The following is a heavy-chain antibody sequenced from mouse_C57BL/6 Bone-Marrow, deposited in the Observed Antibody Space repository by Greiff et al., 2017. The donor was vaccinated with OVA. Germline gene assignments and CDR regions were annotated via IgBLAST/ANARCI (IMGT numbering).Heavy chain of an antibody. J-gene: IGHJ3*01. CDR2: TWWDDDK. CDR1: GFSLSTFGMG. Sequence: QVTLKESGPGILQPSQTLSLTCSFSGFSLSTFGMGVGWLRQPQGKGLEWLAHTWWDDDKYYNPALKSRLTLSKDTSNNQVFLKIANVDTADTAAYYCARCDYSNSSWFAYWGQGTLVTVSA. V-gene: IGHV8-8*01. D-gene: IGHD2-5*01. CDR3: ARCDYSNSSWFAY.